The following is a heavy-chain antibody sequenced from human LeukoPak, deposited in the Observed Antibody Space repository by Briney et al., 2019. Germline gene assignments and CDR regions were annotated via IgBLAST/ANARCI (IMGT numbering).Heavy chain of an antibody. CDR3: ATLQYQYYFDY. CDR1: GSSISSGDYY. J-gene: IGHJ4*02. CDR2: IYYSGST. Sequence: SETLSLTCTVSGSSISSGDYYWSWIRQPPGKGLEWIGYIYYSGSTYYNPSLKSRVTISVDTSKNQFSPKLSSVTAADTAVYYCATLQYQYYFDYWGQGTLVTVSS. V-gene: IGHV4-30-4*01. D-gene: IGHD2-2*01.